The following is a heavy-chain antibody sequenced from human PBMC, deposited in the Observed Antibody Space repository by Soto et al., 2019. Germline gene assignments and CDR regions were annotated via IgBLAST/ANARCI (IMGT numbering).Heavy chain of an antibody. D-gene: IGHD2-8*02. V-gene: IGHV3-9*01. CDR1: GFTFDDYA. Sequence: PGGSLRLSCAASGFTFDDYAMHWVRQAPGKGLEWVSGISWNSGSIDFAAPVKGRFAISRDDSKHTVYLQMNSLRTEDTAVYYCTTDSHYTGILVRFDYWGLGTLVTVSS. CDR3: TTDSHYTGILVRFDY. CDR2: ISWNSGSI. J-gene: IGHJ4*01.